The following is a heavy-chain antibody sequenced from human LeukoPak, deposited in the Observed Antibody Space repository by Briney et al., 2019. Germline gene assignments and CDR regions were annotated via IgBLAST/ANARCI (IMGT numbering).Heavy chain of an antibody. CDR2: IYYSGST. CDR3: ARSTYYDFWSRYFDY. D-gene: IGHD3-3*01. Sequence: SQTLSLTCTVSGGSISSGGYSWSWIRQHPGKGLEWIGYIYYSGSTYYNPSLKSRVTISVDTSKNQFSLKLSSVTAADTAVYYCARSTYYDFWSRYFDYWGQGTLVTVSS. CDR1: GGSISSGGYS. V-gene: IGHV4-31*03. J-gene: IGHJ4*02.